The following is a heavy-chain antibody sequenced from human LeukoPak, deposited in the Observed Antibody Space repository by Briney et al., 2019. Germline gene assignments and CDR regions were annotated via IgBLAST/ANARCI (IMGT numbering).Heavy chain of an antibody. V-gene: IGHV3-30*02. CDR2: IRYDGSNK. J-gene: IGHJ4*02. CDR1: GFTFSSYG. Sequence: GGSLRLSCAASGFTFSSYGMHWVRQAPGKGLEWVAFIRYDGSNKYYADSVKGRFTISRDNSKNTLYLQMNSLRAEDTAVYYCAKAPQYCSGGSCSIDYWGQGTLVTVSS. D-gene: IGHD2-15*01. CDR3: AKAPQYCSGGSCSIDY.